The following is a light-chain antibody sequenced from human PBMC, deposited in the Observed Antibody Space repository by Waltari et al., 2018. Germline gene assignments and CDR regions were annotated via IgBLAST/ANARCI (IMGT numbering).Light chain of an antibody. J-gene: IGKJ3*01. CDR2: DTS. CDR1: QDITKY. V-gene: IGKV1-33*01. Sequence: DIQMTQSPSSLSASVGDRVTITCQASQDITKYLSWYQQKPGKAPKLLIYDTSSLERGVPSRFSGSGSGTHFSVTILSLQPEDIATYFCQQYDDLPITFGPGTKVEIK. CDR3: QQYDDLPIT.